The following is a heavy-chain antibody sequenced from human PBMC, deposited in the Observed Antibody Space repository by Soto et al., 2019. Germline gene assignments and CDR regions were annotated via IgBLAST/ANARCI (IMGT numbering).Heavy chain of an antibody. CDR3: ARSHTRGSGSYYYFDY. CDR1: GGTFSSYA. J-gene: IGHJ4*02. V-gene: IGHV1-69*13. Sequence: GASVKGSCKASGGTFSSYAISWVRQAPGQGLEWMGGIIPIFGTANYAQKFQGRVTITADESTSTAYMELSSLRSEDTAVYYCARSHTRGSGSYYYFDYWGQGTLVPVSS. D-gene: IGHD3-10*01. CDR2: IIPIFGTA.